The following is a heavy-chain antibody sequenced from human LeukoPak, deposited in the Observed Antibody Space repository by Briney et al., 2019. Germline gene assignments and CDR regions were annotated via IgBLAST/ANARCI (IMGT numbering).Heavy chain of an antibody. V-gene: IGHV3-7*02. CDR1: GFAFSSYW. CDR3: ARGNHLLA. Sequence: GGSLRLSCAASGFAFSSYWMSWVRQAPGKGLEWVAAIKGDESEIYYVDSVKGRFTISRDNTKNSLYLQMNSLRAEDTAVYYCARGNHLLAWGQGTLVTVSS. J-gene: IGHJ4*02. CDR2: IKGDESEI.